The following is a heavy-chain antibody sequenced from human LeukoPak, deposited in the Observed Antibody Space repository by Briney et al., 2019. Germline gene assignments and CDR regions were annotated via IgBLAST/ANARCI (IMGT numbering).Heavy chain of an antibody. CDR1: GFTFSDYY. J-gene: IGHJ6*03. CDR3: AKDYGDYYYYMDV. Sequence: GSLRLSCAASGFTFSDYYMSWIRQAPGKGLEWISYISSSGNTIYYADSVKGRFIISRDNAKKSLYLQMSSLRAEDTAVYYCAKDYGDYYYYMDVWGKGTTVTVSS. D-gene: IGHD4-17*01. CDR2: ISSSGNTI. V-gene: IGHV3-11*01.